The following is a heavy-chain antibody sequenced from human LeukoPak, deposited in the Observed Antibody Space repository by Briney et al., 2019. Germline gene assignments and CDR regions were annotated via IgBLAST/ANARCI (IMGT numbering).Heavy chain of an antibody. CDR3: ATEGGSGSYYGDDAFDM. Sequence: GGSLRLSCEASGFSFTNTWMSWVRQAPGKGLECVGRVKSKADDGTTDYAAPVQGRFTISRDDSKNTLSLQMNSRKTEDTAVYYCATEGGSGSYYGDDAFDMWGQGTMVTVSS. CDR1: GFSFTNTW. CDR2: VKSKADDGTT. J-gene: IGHJ3*02. V-gene: IGHV3-15*01. D-gene: IGHD3-10*01.